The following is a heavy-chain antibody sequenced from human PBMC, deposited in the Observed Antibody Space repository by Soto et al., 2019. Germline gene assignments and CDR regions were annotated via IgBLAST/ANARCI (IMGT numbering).Heavy chain of an antibody. Sequence: GGSLRLSCAASGFTFSSYGMHWVRQAPGKGLEWVAVISYDGSNKYYADSVKGRFTISRDNSKNTLYLQMNSLRAEDTAVYYCAKDPGGYVDIVATTLDYWGQGTLVTVSS. CDR3: AKDPGGYVDIVATTLDY. V-gene: IGHV3-30*18. D-gene: IGHD5-12*01. CDR2: ISYDGSNK. J-gene: IGHJ4*02. CDR1: GFTFSSYG.